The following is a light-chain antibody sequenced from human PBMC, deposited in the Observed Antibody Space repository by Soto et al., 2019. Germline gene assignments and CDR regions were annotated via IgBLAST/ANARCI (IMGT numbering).Light chain of an antibody. CDR2: SAS. V-gene: IGLV7-43*01. J-gene: IGLJ2*01. Sequence: QTVVTQEPSLTVSPGGTVTLTCASSTGAVTSGYYPNWFQQKPGQAPRSLIYSASNKRSWTPARFSGSLLGGKAVLTLSGVQPEDEAEYYCLLYYGGAQRSVVFGGGTKLTVL. CDR1: TGAVTSGYY. CDR3: LLYYGGAQRSVV.